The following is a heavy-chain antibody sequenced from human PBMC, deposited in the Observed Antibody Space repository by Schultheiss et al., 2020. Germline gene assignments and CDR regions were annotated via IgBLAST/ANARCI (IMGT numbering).Heavy chain of an antibody. D-gene: IGHD3-10*01. Sequence: GESLKISCAASGFTFSSYSMNWVRQAPGKGLEWVSSISSSSSYIYYADSVKGRFTISRDNAKNSLYLQMNSLRAEDTAVYYCARGFKYYGSGSYYFSSGTNWFDPWGQGTLVTVSS. V-gene: IGHV3-21*01. J-gene: IGHJ5*02. CDR2: ISSSSSYI. CDR3: ARGFKYYGSGSYYFSSGTNWFDP. CDR1: GFTFSSYS.